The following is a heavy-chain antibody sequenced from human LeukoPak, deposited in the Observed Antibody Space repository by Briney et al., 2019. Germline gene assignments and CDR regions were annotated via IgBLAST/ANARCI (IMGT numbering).Heavy chain of an antibody. J-gene: IGHJ6*03. CDR2: ISAYNGNT. D-gene: IGHD6-13*01. CDR3: ARKVAAAGPYYYYYMDV. V-gene: IGHV1-18*01. CDR1: GYTFTSYG. Sequence: ASVKVSCKASGYTFTSYGISWGRQAPGQGLEWMGWISAYNGNTNYAQKLQGRVTMTTDTSTSTAYMELRSLRSDDTAVYYCARKVAAAGPYYYYYMDVWGKGTTVTVSS.